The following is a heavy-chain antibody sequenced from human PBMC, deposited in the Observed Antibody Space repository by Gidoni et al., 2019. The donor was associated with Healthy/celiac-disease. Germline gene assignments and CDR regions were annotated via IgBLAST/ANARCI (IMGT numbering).Heavy chain of an antibody. CDR2: IYHSGST. CDR3: ARAEGEIELYDAFDI. CDR1: CGSISISNW. J-gene: IGHJ3*02. V-gene: IGHV4-4*02. Sequence: QVHLQVSVPGLLTPSGPLSLTCAVSCGSISISNWWCWVRQPPGKGLEWIGEIYHSGSTNYNPYRKSRGTISVDKSKNQVCLKLSSVTAADTDVYYCARAEGEIELYDAFDIWGQGTMVTVSS. D-gene: IGHD3-16*01.